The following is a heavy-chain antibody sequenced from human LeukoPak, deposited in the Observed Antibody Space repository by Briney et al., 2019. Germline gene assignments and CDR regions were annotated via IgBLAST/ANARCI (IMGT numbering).Heavy chain of an antibody. CDR3: ARFWVVAATNDNWFDP. CDR1: GYTFTGYY. CDR2: INPKSGGT. V-gene: IGHV1-2*02. D-gene: IGHD2-15*01. Sequence: ASVNVSYKPSGYTFTGYYMHWVRQAPGHGLEWMGWINPKSGGTNYAQKFQGRVTMTRDTSISTAYMELSRLRSDDTAVYYCARFWVVAATNDNWFDPWGQGTLVTVSS. J-gene: IGHJ5*02.